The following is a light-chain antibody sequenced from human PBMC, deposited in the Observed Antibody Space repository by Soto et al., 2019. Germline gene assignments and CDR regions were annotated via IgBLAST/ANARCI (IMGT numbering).Light chain of an antibody. V-gene: IGKV3-11*01. CDR3: QQRSTWPPWT. CDR1: QSVSNY. Sequence: EIVLTQSPATLSLSPGERATLSCRASQSVSNYLAWYQQKPGQAPRLLIYTASNRATVIPARFSGSGSGTDFTLTISSLEPADFALYYCQQRSTWPPWTFGQGTKVEIK. J-gene: IGKJ1*01. CDR2: TAS.